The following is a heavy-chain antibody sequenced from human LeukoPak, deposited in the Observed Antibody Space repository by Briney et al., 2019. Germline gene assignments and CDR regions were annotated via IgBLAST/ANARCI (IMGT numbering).Heavy chain of an antibody. V-gene: IGHV4-59*01. CDR1: GGSISSYY. Sequence: SETLSLTCTVSGGSISSYYWSWIRQPPGKGLEWIGYIYYSGSTNYNPSLKSRVTISVDTSKNQFSLKLSSVTAADTAVYYCAVYLGGGANFDYWGQGTLVTVSS. CDR3: AVYLGGGANFDY. CDR2: IYYSGST. J-gene: IGHJ4*02. D-gene: IGHD7-27*01.